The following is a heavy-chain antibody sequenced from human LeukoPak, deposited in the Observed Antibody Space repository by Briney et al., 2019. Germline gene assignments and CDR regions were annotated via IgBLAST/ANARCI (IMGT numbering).Heavy chain of an antibody. V-gene: IGHV1-69*04. D-gene: IGHD4-17*01. CDR1: GYIFTSYG. CDR2: IIPILGIA. CDR3: ARGSSLDYGDYKGMDV. Sequence: ASVQVSCKPSGYIFTSYGISWVRQAPGQGLEWMGRIIPILGIANYAQKFQGRVTITADKSTSTAYMELSSLRSEDTAVYYCARGSSLDYGDYKGMDVWGQGTTVTVSS. J-gene: IGHJ6*02.